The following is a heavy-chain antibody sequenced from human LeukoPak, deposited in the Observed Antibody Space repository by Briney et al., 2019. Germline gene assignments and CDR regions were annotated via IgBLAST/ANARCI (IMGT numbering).Heavy chain of an antibody. J-gene: IGHJ4*02. V-gene: IGHV3-33*01. CDR3: ARDRSYRPED. Sequence: PGGSLRLSCAASGFTFSSYGMHCVRQAPGKGLEWVAVIWFDGSNKYYADSVKGRFTISRDNAKNTLYLQMNSLRAEDTAVYYCARDRSYRPEDWGQGTLVTVSS. D-gene: IGHD3-16*02. CDR2: IWFDGSNK. CDR1: GFTFSSYG.